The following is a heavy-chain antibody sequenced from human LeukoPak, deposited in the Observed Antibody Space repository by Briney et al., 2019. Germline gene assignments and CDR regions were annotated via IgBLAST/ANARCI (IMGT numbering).Heavy chain of an antibody. CDR2: TYYRSKWYN. V-gene: IGHV6-1*01. D-gene: IGHD3-10*01. Sequence: SQTLSLTCAISGDSVFSNSAAWNWIRQSPSRGLEWLGRTYYRSKWYNDFAVSVKSRITINPDTSKNQFSLQLNSVTPEDTAVYYCARDPVTMVRGVMEGYYYYGMDVWGQGTTVTVSS. J-gene: IGHJ6*02. CDR1: GDSVFSNSAA. CDR3: ARDPVTMVRGVMEGYYYYGMDV.